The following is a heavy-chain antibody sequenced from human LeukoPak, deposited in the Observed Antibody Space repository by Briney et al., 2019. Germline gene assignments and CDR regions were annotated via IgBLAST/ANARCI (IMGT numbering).Heavy chain of an antibody. CDR2: IYSGGST. V-gene: IGHV3-53*01. CDR3: AREGYSSPVDY. J-gene: IGHJ4*02. Sequence: GGSLRLSCAASGFTVSSNYMSWVRQAPGKGLEWVSVIYSGGSTYYADSVKGRFTISRDNSKNTLYLQMNSLRAEDTAVYYCAREGYSSPVDYWGQGTLVTVSS. D-gene: IGHD6-13*01. CDR1: GFTVSSNY.